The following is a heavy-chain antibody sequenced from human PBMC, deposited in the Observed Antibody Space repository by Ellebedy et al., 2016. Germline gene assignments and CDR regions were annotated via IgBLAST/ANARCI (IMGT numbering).Heavy chain of an antibody. D-gene: IGHD6-6*01. CDR1: GFTFTSYA. J-gene: IGHJ3*02. V-gene: IGHV3-23*01. CDR3: ARIMSTSSSRAFDI. Sequence: GESLKISXAASGFTFTSYAMNWVRQAPGKGLEWVSGVSGYGGSTHYADAVKGRFTISRDNSKNTVYLQMYRLRAEDTAVYSCARIMSTSSSRAFDIWGQGTMVTVSS. CDR2: VSGYGGST.